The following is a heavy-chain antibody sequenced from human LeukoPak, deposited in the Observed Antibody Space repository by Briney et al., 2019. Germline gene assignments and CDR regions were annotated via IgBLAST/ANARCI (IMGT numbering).Heavy chain of an antibody. V-gene: IGHV1-46*01. CDR1: GYTFTSYY. CDR3: ARGRYYDFWSGYYLTPLNDY. J-gene: IGHJ4*02. CDR2: INPSGGST. Sequence: GASVKVSCKASGYTFTSYYMHWVRQAPGQGLEWMGIINPSGGSTSYAQKFQGRVTMTRNTSISTAYMELSSLRSEDTAVYYCARGRYYDFWSGYYLTPLNDYWGQGTLVTVSS. D-gene: IGHD3-3*01.